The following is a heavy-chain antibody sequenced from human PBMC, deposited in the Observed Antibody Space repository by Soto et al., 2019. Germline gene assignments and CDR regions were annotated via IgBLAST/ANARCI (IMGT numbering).Heavy chain of an antibody. V-gene: IGHV1-3*01. Sequence: ASVKVSCKASGYTFTSYAMHWGRQAPGQRLEWMGWINAGNGNTKYSQKFQGRVTITRDTSASTAYMELSSLRSEDTAVYYCVREGLRTNRITMVRGVINLPYYYYGMDVWGQGTTVTVSS. D-gene: IGHD3-10*01. CDR3: VREGLRTNRITMVRGVINLPYYYYGMDV. J-gene: IGHJ6*02. CDR1: GYTFTSYA. CDR2: INAGNGNT.